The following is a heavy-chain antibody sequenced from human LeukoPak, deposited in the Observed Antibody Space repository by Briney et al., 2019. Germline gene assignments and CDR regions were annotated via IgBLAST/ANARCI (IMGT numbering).Heavy chain of an antibody. J-gene: IGHJ5*02. CDR1: GYMFINYD. V-gene: IGHV1-8*01. CDR2: MTPKTGNS. CDR3: XXXXXXXXSXXHP. Sequence: GASVKVSCKASGYMFINYDINGVRQAAGQGLEWMAWMTPKTGNSGSAQKFQGRVTLTRDTSTDTAYMELSNLRSEDTAIYYFXXXXXXXXSXXHPWGQGTLVTVSS.